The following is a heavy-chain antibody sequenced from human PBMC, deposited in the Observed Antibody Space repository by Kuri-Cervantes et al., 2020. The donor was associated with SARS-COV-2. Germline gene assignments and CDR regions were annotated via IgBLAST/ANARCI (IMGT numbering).Heavy chain of an antibody. CDR1: GFTVSSNY. CDR2: IRYDGSNK. CDR3: AKLSNWDDAFDI. D-gene: IGHD1-1*01. V-gene: IGHV3-30*02. J-gene: IGHJ3*02. Sequence: GGSLRLSCAASGFTVSSNYMSWVRQAPGKGLEWVAFIRYDGSNKYYADSVKGRFTISRDNSKNTLYLQMNSLRAEDTAVYYCAKLSNWDDAFDIWGQGTMVTVSS.